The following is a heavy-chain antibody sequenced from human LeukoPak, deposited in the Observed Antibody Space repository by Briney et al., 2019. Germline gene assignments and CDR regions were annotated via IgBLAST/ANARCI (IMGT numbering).Heavy chain of an antibody. D-gene: IGHD3-3*01. Sequence: SETLSLTCTVSGGSISSSSYYLGWIRQPPGKGLEWIGSIYYSGSTYYNPSLKSRVTISVDTSKNQFSLKLSSVTAADTAVYYCARDHRYDFWRSFDYWGQGTLVTVSS. J-gene: IGHJ4*02. V-gene: IGHV4-39*07. CDR1: GGSISSSSYY. CDR3: ARDHRYDFWRSFDY. CDR2: IYYSGST.